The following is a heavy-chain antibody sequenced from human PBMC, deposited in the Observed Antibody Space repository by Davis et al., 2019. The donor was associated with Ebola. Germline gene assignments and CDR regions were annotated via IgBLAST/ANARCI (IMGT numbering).Heavy chain of an antibody. CDR3: ARGWPRTGVDV. J-gene: IGHJ6*04. Sequence: HSQTLSLTCAISGDSVSSAGWNWIRQSPSRGLEWLGRTYYNSKWYNDYAASVKSRITINPDTSKNQFSLQLNFVTPEDAAVYYCARGWPRTGVDVWGKGTTVTVSS. D-gene: IGHD5-12*01. CDR2: TYYNSKWYN. V-gene: IGHV6-1*01. CDR1: GDSVSSAG.